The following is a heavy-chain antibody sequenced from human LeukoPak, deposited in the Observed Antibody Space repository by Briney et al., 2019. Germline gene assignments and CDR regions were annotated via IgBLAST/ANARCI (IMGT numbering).Heavy chain of an antibody. V-gene: IGHV3-30*04. J-gene: IGHJ4*02. CDR3: AKGRRAPLVGTITKSWIDY. CDR1: GFTFSSYA. Sequence: GGSLRLSCAASGFTFSSYAMHWVRQAPGKGLEWVAVISYDGSNKYYADSVKGRFTISRDNSKNTLYLQMNSLRAEDTAVYYCAKGRRAPLVGTITKSWIDYWGQGTLVTVSS. D-gene: IGHD1-7*01. CDR2: ISYDGSNK.